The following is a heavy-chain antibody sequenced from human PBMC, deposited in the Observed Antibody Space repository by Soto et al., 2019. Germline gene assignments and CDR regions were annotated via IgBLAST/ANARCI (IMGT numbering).Heavy chain of an antibody. V-gene: IGHV3-74*01. CDR2: ISNDGSGT. Sequence: EVQLVESGGDLVQPGGSLRLSCAASGFTLSDYWMHWVRQVPGTGLVWVSRISNDGSGTSYADFVKGRFTISKDDAKNTVYLQMNSLSAEDTAVYYCATLQVAGPDYWGQGTLVTVSS. CDR1: GFTLSDYW. D-gene: IGHD2-15*01. CDR3: ATLQVAGPDY. J-gene: IGHJ4*02.